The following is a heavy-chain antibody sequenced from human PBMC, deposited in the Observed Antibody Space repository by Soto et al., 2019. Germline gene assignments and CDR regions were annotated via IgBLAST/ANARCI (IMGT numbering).Heavy chain of an antibody. V-gene: IGHV4-4*02. Sequence: SETLSLTCAVSGGSFTSNNWWTWVRQPPGQGLEWIGEIYRTGSTNYNPSLKSRVTISLDKSENQFSLKVTSLTAADTAVYYCASRDPGTSVDYWGQGTLVTVS. J-gene: IGHJ4*02. CDR2: IYRTGST. CDR3: ASRDPGTSVDY. CDR1: GGSFTSNNW. D-gene: IGHD1-7*01.